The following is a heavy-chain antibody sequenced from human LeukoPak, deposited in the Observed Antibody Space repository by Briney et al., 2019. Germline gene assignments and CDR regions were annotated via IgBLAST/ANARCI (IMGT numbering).Heavy chain of an antibody. V-gene: IGHV4-34*01. Sequence: SETLSLTCAVYGGSFSGYYWSWIRQPPGKGLEWIGEINHSGSTNYNPSLKSRVTISVHTSKNQFSLKLSSVTAADTAVYYCARGKVVVAATLKWFDPWGQGTLVTVSS. J-gene: IGHJ5*02. CDR2: INHSGST. D-gene: IGHD2-15*01. CDR3: ARGKVVVAATLKWFDP. CDR1: GGSFSGYY.